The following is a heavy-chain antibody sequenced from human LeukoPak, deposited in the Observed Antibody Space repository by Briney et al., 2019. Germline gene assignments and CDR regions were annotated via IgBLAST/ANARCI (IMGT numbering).Heavy chain of an antibody. J-gene: IGHJ4*02. CDR3: ARVRYSSSWAWEFDY. CDR1: GGSFSGYY. D-gene: IGHD6-13*01. CDR2: INHSGST. Sequence: SETLSLTCAVYGGSFSGYYWSWIRQPPGKGLEWIGEINHSGSTNYNPSLKSRVTISVDTSKNQFSLKLSSVTAADTAVYYCARVRYSSSWAWEFDYWGQGTLVTVSS. V-gene: IGHV4-34*01.